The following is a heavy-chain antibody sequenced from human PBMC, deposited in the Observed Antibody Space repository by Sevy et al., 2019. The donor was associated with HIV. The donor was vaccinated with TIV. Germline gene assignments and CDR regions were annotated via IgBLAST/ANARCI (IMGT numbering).Heavy chain of an antibody. D-gene: IGHD2-2*01. CDR2: IRSKAYGGTT. V-gene: IGHV3-49*03. Sequence: GGSLRLSCTASGFTFGDYAMSWFRQAPGKGLEWVGFIRSKAYGGTTEYAASVKGRFTISRDDSKSIAYLQMNSLKTEDTAVYYCTREYCSSTSCYGVDVWGKGTTVTVSS. CDR1: GFTFGDYA. CDR3: TREYCSSTSCYGVDV. J-gene: IGHJ6*04.